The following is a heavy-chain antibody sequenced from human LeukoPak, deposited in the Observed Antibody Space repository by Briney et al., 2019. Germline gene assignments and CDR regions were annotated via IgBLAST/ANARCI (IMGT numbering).Heavy chain of an antibody. D-gene: IGHD3-16*01. CDR2: INHTGST. V-gene: IGHV4-34*01. J-gene: IGHJ4*02. Sequence: SETLSLTCAVYGGSFSGYYWTWIRQPPGTGLEWIGEINHTGSTNYNPSLKSRVTISVDTSKNQFSLKLSSVTAADTAVYYWARVGGNGWLFDYWGQGTLVTVSS. CDR1: GGSFSGYY. CDR3: ARVGGNGWLFDY.